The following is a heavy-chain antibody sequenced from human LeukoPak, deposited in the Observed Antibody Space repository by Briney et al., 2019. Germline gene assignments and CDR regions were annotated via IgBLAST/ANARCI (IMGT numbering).Heavy chain of an antibody. CDR2: IYSGGST. D-gene: IGHD3-3*01. CDR1: GFTVSSNY. V-gene: IGHV3-66*01. Sequence: PGGSLRLSCAASGFTVSSNYMSWVRQAPGKGLEWVSVIYSGGSTYYADSVKGRFTISRDNAKNSLYLQMNSLRAEDTAVYYCASGYDFWSGYGYYFDYWGQGTLVTVSS. J-gene: IGHJ4*02. CDR3: ASGYDFWSGYGYYFDY.